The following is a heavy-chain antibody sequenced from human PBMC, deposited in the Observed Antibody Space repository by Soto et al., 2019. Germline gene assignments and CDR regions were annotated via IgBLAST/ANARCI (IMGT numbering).Heavy chain of an antibody. D-gene: IGHD2-15*01. Sequence: EVQLLDSGGGLVQPWGSLTLSCAASGFTFSNYAMTWVRQAPGKGQERVSTISNRSYNTYYADSVKGRFTTFRDNTKNTLYLQMNSLRGEATAVYYCTKRSLSPYCSSGSCFSPLDYWGQGTLVTVSS. CDR2: ISNRSYNT. V-gene: IGHV3-23*01. CDR3: TKRSLSPYCSSGSCFSPLDY. CDR1: GFTFSNYA. J-gene: IGHJ4*02.